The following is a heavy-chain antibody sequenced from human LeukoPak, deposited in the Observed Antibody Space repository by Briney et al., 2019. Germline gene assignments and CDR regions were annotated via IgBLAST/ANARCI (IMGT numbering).Heavy chain of an antibody. J-gene: IGHJ5*02. V-gene: IGHV4-59*12. CDR1: GGSISSYY. D-gene: IGHD3-22*01. CDR2: IYYSGST. Sequence: SETLSLTCAVSGGSISSYYWTWIRQPPGKGLEWIGFIYYSGSTNYNPSLKSRVAISVDTSKNQFSLKLSSVTAADTAVYYCARGHYYDSSGYYRWFDPWGQGTLVTVSS. CDR3: ARGHYYDSSGYYRWFDP.